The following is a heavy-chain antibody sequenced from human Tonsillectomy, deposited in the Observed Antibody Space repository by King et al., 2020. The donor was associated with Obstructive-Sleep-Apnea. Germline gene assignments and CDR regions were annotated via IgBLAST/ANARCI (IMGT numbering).Heavy chain of an antibody. V-gene: IGHV3-23*04. CDR1: GFTFSSFA. D-gene: IGHD3-3*01. J-gene: IGHJ6*02. Sequence: VQLVESGGGLVPPGGSLRLSCAASGFTFSSFAMSWVRQAPGTGLEWVSGISGSGGNTYYEDSVKGRFTLSRDNSKNTLYLQMNSLRAEDTAVYYCAKEERITIFGVAPYGMDVWGQGTTVTVSS. CDR2: ISGSGGNT. CDR3: AKEERITIFGVAPYGMDV.